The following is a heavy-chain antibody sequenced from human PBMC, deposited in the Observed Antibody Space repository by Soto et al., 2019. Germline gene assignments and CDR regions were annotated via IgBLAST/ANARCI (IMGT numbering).Heavy chain of an antibody. CDR1: GGSISSSSYY. Sequence: QLQLQESGPGLVKPSETLSLTCTVSGGSISSSSYYWGWIRQPPGKGLEWIGSIYYSGSTYYNPSLKSRVTISVDTSKNQYSLKLSSVTAADTAVDYCARHGWLVEVDYWGQGTLVTVSS. V-gene: IGHV4-39*01. CDR2: IYYSGST. J-gene: IGHJ4*02. D-gene: IGHD6-19*01. CDR3: ARHGWLVEVDY.